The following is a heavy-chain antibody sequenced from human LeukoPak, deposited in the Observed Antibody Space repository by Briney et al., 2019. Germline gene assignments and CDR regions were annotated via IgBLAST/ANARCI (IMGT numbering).Heavy chain of an antibody. J-gene: IGHJ4*02. V-gene: IGHV3-30-3*01. CDR2: ISYDGSNK. CDR3: ARTKAAAPL. Sequence: GGSLRLSCAASGFTFSSYAMHWVRQAPGKGLEWVAVISYDGSNKYYADSVKGRFTISRDNSKNTLYLQMNSLRAEDTAVYYCARTKAAAPLWGRGTLATVSS. D-gene: IGHD6-13*01. CDR1: GFTFSSYA.